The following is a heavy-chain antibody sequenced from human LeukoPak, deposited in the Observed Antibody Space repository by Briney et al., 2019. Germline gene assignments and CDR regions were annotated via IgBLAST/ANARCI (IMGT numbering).Heavy chain of an antibody. V-gene: IGHV3-23*01. CDR2: ISGSGGST. J-gene: IGHJ4*02. CDR3: ARFPWLQYYFDY. CDR1: GFTFSSYA. Sequence: GGSLRLSCAASGFTFSSYAMSWVREAPGKGLEWVSAISGSGGSTYYADSVKGRFTISRDNSKNTLYLQMNSLRAEDTAVYYCARFPWLQYYFDYWGQGTLVTVSS. D-gene: IGHD3-10*01.